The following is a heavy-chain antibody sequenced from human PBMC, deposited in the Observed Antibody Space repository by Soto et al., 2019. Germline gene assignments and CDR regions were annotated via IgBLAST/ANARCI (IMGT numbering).Heavy chain of an antibody. CDR3: ARSSSAGYSSSWYTD. CDR1: GGSISSYY. V-gene: IGHV4-59*01. D-gene: IGHD6-13*01. CDR2: IYYSGST. J-gene: IGHJ4*02. Sequence: QVQLQESGPGLVKPSETLSLTCTVSGGSISSYYWSWIRQPPGKGLEWIGYIYYSGSTNYNPSLKSRVTISVDTSKNQFSLKLSSVTVVDTAVYYCARSSSAGYSSSWYTDWGQGTLVTVSS.